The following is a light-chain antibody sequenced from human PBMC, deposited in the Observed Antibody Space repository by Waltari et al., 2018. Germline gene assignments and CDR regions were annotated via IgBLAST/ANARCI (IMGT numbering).Light chain of an antibody. Sequence: EIVMTQSPATLSVSPGERATLSCRARQGVRSHVAWSQQKPGQAPRLLIYWASTRATGIPARFSGSGSDTEFTLTISSLQSEDFAVYYCQQYNNWPLTFGGGTKVEI. CDR2: WAS. V-gene: IGKV3-15*01. J-gene: IGKJ4*01. CDR1: QGVRSH. CDR3: QQYNNWPLT.